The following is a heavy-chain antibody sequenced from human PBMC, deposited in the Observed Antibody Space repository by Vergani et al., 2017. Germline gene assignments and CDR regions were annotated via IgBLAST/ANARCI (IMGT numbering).Heavy chain of an antibody. CDR3: ARVVYDSSGYYNFDY. CDR2: IYYSGST. J-gene: IGHJ4*02. Sequence: QVQLQESGPGLVKPSETLSLTCTVSGGSISSYYWSWIRQPTGKGLEWIGYIYYSGSTNYNPSLKSRVTISVDTSKNQFSLKLSSVTAADTAVYYCARVVYDSSGYYNFDYWGQGTLVTVSS. V-gene: IGHV4-59*01. D-gene: IGHD3-22*01. CDR1: GGSISSYY.